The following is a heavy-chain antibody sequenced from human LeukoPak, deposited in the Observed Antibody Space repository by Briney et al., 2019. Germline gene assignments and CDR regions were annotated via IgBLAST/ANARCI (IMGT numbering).Heavy chain of an antibody. D-gene: IGHD2-2*01. CDR1: GYTFTSYY. J-gene: IGHJ4*02. CDR2: INPSGGST. CDR3: ARVQAYCSSTSCPNDY. Sequence: ASVKVSCKASGYTFTSYYMHWVRQAPGQGLEWMGIINPSGGSTSYAQKFQGRVTMTRDTSTSTVYMELSSLRSEDTAVYYCARVQAYCSSTSCPNDYWGQGTLVTVSS. V-gene: IGHV1-46*01.